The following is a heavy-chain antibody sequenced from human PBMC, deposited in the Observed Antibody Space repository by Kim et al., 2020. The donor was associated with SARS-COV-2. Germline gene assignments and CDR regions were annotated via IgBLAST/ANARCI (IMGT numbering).Heavy chain of an antibody. CDR2: INHSGSS. CDR1: GGSFSGYS. J-gene: IGHJ6*02. D-gene: IGHD3-3*01. CDR3: ARGKPIWSGYFNASPYYRYYGMDV. Sequence: SETLSLTCAVYGGSFSGYSWSWIRQPPGKGLEWIGEINHSGSSDYNPSLKSRVTISVDMSKNQFSLKLSSVTAADTAVYYCARGKPIWSGYFNASPYYRYYGMDVWGQGTTVTVSS. V-gene: IGHV4-34*01.